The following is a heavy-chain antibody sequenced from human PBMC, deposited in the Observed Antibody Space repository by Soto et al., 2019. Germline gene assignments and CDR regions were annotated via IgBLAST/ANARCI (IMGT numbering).Heavy chain of an antibody. CDR1: WFHFRNYG. CDR3: AREDSIIIPAVSDF. CDR2: VSKSDYT. V-gene: IGHV3-21*01. J-gene: IGHJ4*02. D-gene: IGHD3-22*01. Sequence: YLSLSCAVSWFHFRNYGINWVRQAPGKGLEWVSSVSKSDYTYYSDSVKGRFTISRDNAKNSVSLQMTTLRAEDTAVYYCAREDSIIIPAVSDFWGQGTLVTVSS.